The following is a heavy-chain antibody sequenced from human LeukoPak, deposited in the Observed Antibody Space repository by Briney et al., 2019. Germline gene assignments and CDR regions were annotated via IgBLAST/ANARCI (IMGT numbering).Heavy chain of an antibody. CDR2: IYTSGST. D-gene: IGHD3-22*01. CDR1: GGSISSYY. CDR3: ARDQRGYYDSSGTIWYFDL. V-gene: IGHV4-4*07. J-gene: IGHJ2*01. Sequence: PSETLSLTCTASGGSISSYYWSWIRQPAGKGLEWIGRIYTSGSTNYNPSLKSRVTISVDTSKNQFSLKLSSVTAADTAVYYCARDQRGYYDSSGTIWYFDLWGRGTLVTVSS.